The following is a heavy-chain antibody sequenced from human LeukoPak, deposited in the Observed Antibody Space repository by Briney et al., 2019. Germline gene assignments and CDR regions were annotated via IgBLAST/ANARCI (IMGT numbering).Heavy chain of an antibody. Sequence: ASVKVSCKASGHTFTGYYMHWVRQAPGQGLEWMGWINPNSGGTNYAQKFQGRVTMTRDTSISTAYMELSRLRSDDTAVYYCARDPRHIVPTMRDWYFDLWGRGTLITVSS. J-gene: IGHJ2*01. CDR2: INPNSGGT. CDR3: ARDPRHIVPTMRDWYFDL. D-gene: IGHD5-12*01. CDR1: GHTFTGYY. V-gene: IGHV1-2*02.